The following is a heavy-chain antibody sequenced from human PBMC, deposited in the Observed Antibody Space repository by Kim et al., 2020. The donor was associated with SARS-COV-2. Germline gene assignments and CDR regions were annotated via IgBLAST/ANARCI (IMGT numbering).Heavy chain of an antibody. CDR1: GFTFSSYA. D-gene: IGHD3-10*01. CDR2: ISYDGSNK. V-gene: IGHV3-30*04. CDR3: AREGQPSSYYYGSGSYLDYYYGMDV. J-gene: IGHJ6*02. Sequence: GGSLRLSCAASGFTFSSYAMHWVRQAPGKGLECVAVISYDGSNKYYADSVKGRFTISRDNSKNTLYLQMNSLRAEDTAVYYCAREGQPSSYYYGSGSYLDYYYGMDVWGQGTTVTVSS.